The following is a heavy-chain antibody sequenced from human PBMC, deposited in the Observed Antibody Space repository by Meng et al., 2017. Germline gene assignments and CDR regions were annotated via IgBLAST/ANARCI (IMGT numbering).Heavy chain of an antibody. CDR1: GDSISGTYW. J-gene: IGHJ4*02. Sequence: QVRWQGSCPGLVKPSQTLSLTCAVSGDSISGTYWWSWSRLPPGKGLEWSGEVTHSGSTYYNPSLQSRVTISVDLYNHQFSLRLFSVTAADTAVYFCARAQLSRLFVSWGQGALVTVSS. D-gene: IGHD2-2*01. CDR3: ARAQLSRLFVS. V-gene: IGHV4-4*02. CDR2: VTHSGST.